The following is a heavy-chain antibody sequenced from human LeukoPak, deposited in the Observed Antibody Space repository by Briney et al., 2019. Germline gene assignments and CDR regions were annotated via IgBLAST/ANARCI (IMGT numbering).Heavy chain of an antibody. Sequence: ASVKVSCKASGGTFSSYAISWVRQAPGQGLEWMGRINPNSGGTNYAQKFQGRVTMTRDTSISTAYMELSRLRSDDTAVYYCARGDDYFDYWGQGTLVTVSS. CDR3: ARGDDYFDY. J-gene: IGHJ4*02. CDR2: INPNSGGT. V-gene: IGHV1-2*06. CDR1: GGTFSSYA.